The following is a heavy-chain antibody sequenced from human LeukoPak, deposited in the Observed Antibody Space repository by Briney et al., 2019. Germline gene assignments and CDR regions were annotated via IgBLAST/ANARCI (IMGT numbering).Heavy chain of an antibody. V-gene: IGHV1-18*01. Sequence: ASVKVSCKASGYTFPNYGITWVRQDTGQGLEWIVWITAYNVKTDYAQNLQGRVTMTTDTSTTTAYMELRSLRSDDTAMYYCARDARYSGYDSAFDVWGQGTMVTVSS. J-gene: IGHJ3*01. CDR2: ITAYNVKT. CDR3: ARDARYSGYDSAFDV. D-gene: IGHD5-12*01. CDR1: GYTFPNYG.